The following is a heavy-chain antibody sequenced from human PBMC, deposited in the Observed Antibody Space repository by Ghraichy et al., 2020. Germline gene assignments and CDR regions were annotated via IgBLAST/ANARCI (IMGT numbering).Heavy chain of an antibody. Sequence: GESLNISCTASGFIFSNYWMSWIRQAPGKGLEWVATIKQDGTASFYVDSVRDRFTISKDDAKNSLYLQMNSLRAEDTAIYYCAREGGYSKGWYIGYWGQGTLVTVSS. V-gene: IGHV3-7*01. J-gene: IGHJ4*02. CDR2: IKQDGTAS. D-gene: IGHD5-12*01. CDR1: GFIFSNYW. CDR3: AREGGYSKGWYIGY.